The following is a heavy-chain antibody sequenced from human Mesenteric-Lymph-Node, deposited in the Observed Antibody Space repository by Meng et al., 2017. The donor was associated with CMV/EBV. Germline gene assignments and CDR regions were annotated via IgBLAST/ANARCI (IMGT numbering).Heavy chain of an antibody. V-gene: IGHV3-23*01. Sequence: GQLLEAGGDLVGPGGSLCLSCAASGFSFSSYAFSWFRQAPGKRLEWVLTNSNLADGTHYADSVKGRFTISRDNSKNTLYLQMNSLRVDDTAVYYCAKDYDSSGMYEDNWGQGTLVTVSS. CDR1: GFSFSSYA. D-gene: IGHD3-22*01. CDR3: AKDYDSSGMYEDN. J-gene: IGHJ4*02. CDR2: NSNLADGT.